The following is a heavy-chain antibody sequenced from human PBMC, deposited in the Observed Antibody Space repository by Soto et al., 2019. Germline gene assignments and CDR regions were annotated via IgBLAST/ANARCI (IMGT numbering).Heavy chain of an antibody. CDR2: ISYDGSNK. J-gene: IGHJ6*03. Sequence: ESGGGVVQPGRSLRLSCAASGFTFSSYGMHWVRQAPGKGLEWVAVISYDGSNKYYADSVKGRFTISRDNSKNTLYLQMNSLRAEDTAVYYCAKDALDIVVVPAAILYYYYYMDVWGKGTTVTVSS. CDR1: GFTFSSYG. V-gene: IGHV3-30*18. D-gene: IGHD2-2*03. CDR3: AKDALDIVVVPAAILYYYYYMDV.